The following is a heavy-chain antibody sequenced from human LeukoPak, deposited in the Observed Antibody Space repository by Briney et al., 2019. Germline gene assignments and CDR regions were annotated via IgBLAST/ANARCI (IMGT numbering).Heavy chain of an antibody. V-gene: IGHV1-2*04. CDR2: INPNSGGT. CDR1: GYTFTSYY. D-gene: IGHD3-22*01. J-gene: IGHJ3*02. Sequence: GASVKVSCKASGYTFTSYYMHWVRQAPGQGLEWMGWINPNSGGTNYAQKFQGWVTMTRDTSISTAYMELSRLRSDDTAVYYCARDLGDSSGRADAFDIWGQGTLVTVSS. CDR3: ARDLGDSSGRADAFDI.